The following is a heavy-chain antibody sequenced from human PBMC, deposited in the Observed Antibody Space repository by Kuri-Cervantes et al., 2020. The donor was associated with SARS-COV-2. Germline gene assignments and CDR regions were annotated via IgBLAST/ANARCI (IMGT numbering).Heavy chain of an antibody. CDR3: VRTEGVVDNYYVDY. CDR1: ISNFY. D-gene: IGHD3-16*02. J-gene: IGHJ4*02. V-gene: IGHV4-59*01. CDR2: ISYSGST. Sequence: SETLSLTCSVFISNFYWSWIRQPPGKGPEWIGFISYSGSTTYNPSLRSRVAISVNTSKNQFSLNVSSMTAADTAVYYCVRTEGVVDNYYVDYWGQGTLVTVSS.